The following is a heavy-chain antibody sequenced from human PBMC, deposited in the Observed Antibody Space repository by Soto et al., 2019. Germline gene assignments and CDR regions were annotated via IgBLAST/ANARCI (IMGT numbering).Heavy chain of an antibody. D-gene: IGHD4-4*01. J-gene: IGHJ4*02. CDR3: ASGIRNDPYSNYDYFDY. Sequence: ASVKVSCKASGGTFSSYTISWVRQAPGQGLEWMGRIIPILGIANYAQKFQGRVTITADKSTSTAYMELSSLRSEDTAVYYCASGIRNDPYSNYDYFDYWGQGTLVTVSS. CDR2: IIPILGIA. CDR1: GGTFSSYT. V-gene: IGHV1-69*02.